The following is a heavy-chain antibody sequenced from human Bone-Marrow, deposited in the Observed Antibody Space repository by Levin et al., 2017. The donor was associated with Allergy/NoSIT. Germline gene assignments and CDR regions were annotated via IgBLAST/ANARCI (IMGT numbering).Heavy chain of an antibody. CDR2: IYYSGST. CDR3: ASGSGSYRVRLFDY. Sequence: PSETLSLTCTVSGGSISSSSYYWGWIRQPPGKGLEWIGSIYYSGSTYYNPSLKSRVTISVDTSKNQFSLKLSSVTAADTAVYYCASGSGSYRVRLFDYWGQGTLVTVSS. CDR1: GGSISSSSYY. D-gene: IGHD3-10*01. J-gene: IGHJ4*02. V-gene: IGHV4-39*01.